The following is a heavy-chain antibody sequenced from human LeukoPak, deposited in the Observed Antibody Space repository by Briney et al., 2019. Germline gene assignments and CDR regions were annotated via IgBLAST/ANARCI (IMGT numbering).Heavy chain of an antibody. CDR1: GGSISNYY. V-gene: IGHV4-59*01. J-gene: IGHJ6*03. Sequence: SETLSLTCTVSGGSISNYYWSCIRQPPGKELEWIGYIYYSGSTNYNPSLKSRVTISVDTSKNQFSLKLSSGTAADTAAYYCARGRFDYYDSSGYYRPRVYYSYYYYMDVWGKGTTVTISS. CDR3: ARGRFDYYDSSGYYRPRVYYSYYYYMDV. CDR2: IYYSGST. D-gene: IGHD3-22*01.